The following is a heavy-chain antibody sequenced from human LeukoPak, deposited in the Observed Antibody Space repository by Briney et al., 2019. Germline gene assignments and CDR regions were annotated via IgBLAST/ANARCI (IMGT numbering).Heavy chain of an antibody. Sequence: PSETLSLTCTVSGGSISSSSYYWGWIRQPPGKGLEWIGSIYYSGSTYYNPSLESRVTISVDTSKNQFSLKLSSVTAADTAVYYCARLYSSSSYAFDIWGQGTMVTVSS. CDR2: IYYSGST. V-gene: IGHV4-39*01. CDR1: GGSISSSSYY. J-gene: IGHJ3*02. CDR3: ARLYSSSSYAFDI. D-gene: IGHD6-13*01.